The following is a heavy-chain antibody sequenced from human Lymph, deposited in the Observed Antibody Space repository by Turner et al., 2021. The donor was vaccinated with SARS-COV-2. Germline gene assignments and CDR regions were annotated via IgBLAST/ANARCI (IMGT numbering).Heavy chain of an antibody. CDR3: AKNEMARVVVVITLFDY. CDR1: GCTSRSYA. V-gene: IGHV3-23*01. D-gene: IGHD3-22*01. J-gene: IGHJ4*02. CDR2: ISGRGDSK. Sequence: VQLFESGGGLLQPAGALRLSCAASGCTSRSYARSGVRQGTGMGLESVTTISGRGDSKYYADSVKGPFTIARDKSKNKLFMQMLSLRAEDTAVYYSAKNEMARVVVVITLFDYWGQGTLVTVSS.